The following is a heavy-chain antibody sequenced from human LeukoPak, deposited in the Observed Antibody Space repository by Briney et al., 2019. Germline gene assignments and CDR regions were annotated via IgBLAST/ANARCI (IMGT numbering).Heavy chain of an antibody. V-gene: IGHV1-2*02. CDR2: INPNSGGT. CDR1: GFTFTAYH. D-gene: IGHD3-10*01. Sequence: ASVKVSCKASGFTFTAYHMHWVRQAPGQGLEWMGWINPNSGGTNYAQKFQGRVTMTRDTSISTAYMELSGLRSDDTAVYYCARDGGITMVQVLFDPWGQGTLVTVSS. CDR3: ARDGGITMVQVLFDP. J-gene: IGHJ5*02.